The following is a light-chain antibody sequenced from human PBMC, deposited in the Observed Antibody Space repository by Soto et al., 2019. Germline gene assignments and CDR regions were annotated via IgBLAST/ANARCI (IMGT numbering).Light chain of an antibody. Sequence: QSALTQPASVSGSPGQSITISCTGTSSDVGDYNYISWYQQHPGKAPKPMIYEVSNRPSGVSNRFSGSKSGNTASLTISGLQADDEADYYCSSYTSSSTLYVFGTGTKLTVL. CDR2: EVS. J-gene: IGLJ1*01. V-gene: IGLV2-14*01. CDR3: SSYTSSSTLYV. CDR1: SSDVGDYNY.